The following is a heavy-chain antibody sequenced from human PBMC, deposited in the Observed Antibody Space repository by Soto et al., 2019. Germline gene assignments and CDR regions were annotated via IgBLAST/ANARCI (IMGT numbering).Heavy chain of an antibody. CDR3: AREEILGYCSSTSCSLGVDV. D-gene: IGHD2-2*01. J-gene: IGHJ6*02. Sequence: SETLSLTCTVSGGSISSGDYYWSWIRQPPGKGLEWIGYIYYSGSTYYNPSLKSRVTISVDTSKNQFSLKLSSVTAADTAVYYCAREEILGYCSSTSCSLGVDVWGQGTTVTVSS. CDR2: IYYSGST. V-gene: IGHV4-30-4*01. CDR1: GGSISSGDYY.